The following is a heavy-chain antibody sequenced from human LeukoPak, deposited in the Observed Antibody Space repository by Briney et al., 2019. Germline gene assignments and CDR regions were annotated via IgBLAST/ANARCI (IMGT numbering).Heavy chain of an antibody. D-gene: IGHD3-10*01. Sequence: PGGSLRLSCAASGFTFSSYAMSWVRQAPGKGLEWVSAISGSGGSTYYADSVEGRFTISRDTSYNTLYLQMNSLRAEDTASYYCAKRRLWFGESFHEFDYWGQGTLVTVSS. J-gene: IGHJ4*02. CDR1: GFTFSSYA. CDR2: ISGSGGST. CDR3: AKRRLWFGESFHEFDY. V-gene: IGHV3-23*01.